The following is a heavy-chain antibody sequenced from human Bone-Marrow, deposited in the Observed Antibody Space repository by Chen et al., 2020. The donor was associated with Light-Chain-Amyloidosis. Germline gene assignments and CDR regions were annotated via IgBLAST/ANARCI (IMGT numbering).Heavy chain of an antibody. CDR3: ARRRDGYNFDY. J-gene: IGHJ4*02. CDR1: GYTFPTYW. Sequence: EVQLEQSGQEVKKPGESLQQPGTGAGYTFPTYWIGWVRQMPGKGLEWMGVIYPDDSDARYSPSFEGQVPISADKSITTAYLQWRSLKASDTAMYYCARRRDGYNFDYWGQGTLVTVSS. D-gene: IGHD5-12*01. CDR2: IYPDDSDA. V-gene: IGHV5-51*01.